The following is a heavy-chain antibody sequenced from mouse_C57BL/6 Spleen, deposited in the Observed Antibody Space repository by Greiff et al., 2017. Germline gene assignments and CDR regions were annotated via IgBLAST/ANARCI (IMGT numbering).Heavy chain of an antibody. D-gene: IGHD2-3*01. CDR3: ARGGSDGYVAY. J-gene: IGHJ3*01. CDR1: GYTFTSYW. CDR2: IHPNGGST. Sequence: VQLQQPGAELVKPGASVKLSCKASGYTFTSYWMHWVKQRPGQGLEWIGMIHPNGGSTNYNEKLKSKATLTVDKSASTAYMQLSSLTSEDTAVYYCARGGSDGYVAYWGQGTLVTVSA. V-gene: IGHV1-64*01.